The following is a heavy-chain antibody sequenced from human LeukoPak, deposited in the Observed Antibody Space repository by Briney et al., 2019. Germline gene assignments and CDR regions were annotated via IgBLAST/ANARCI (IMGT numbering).Heavy chain of an antibody. CDR1: GFPFSSYV. J-gene: IGHJ4*02. CDR2: ISGSGGST. D-gene: IGHD6-13*01. V-gene: IGHV3-23*01. Sequence: GGSLRLSCAASGFPFSSYVMSWVRQAPGKGLEWVSAISGSGGSTYYADSVKGRFTISRDNSKNTLYLQMNSLRAEDTAVYYCAKDVFIAAAGYPAYFDYWGQGTLVTVSS. CDR3: AKDVFIAAAGYPAYFDY.